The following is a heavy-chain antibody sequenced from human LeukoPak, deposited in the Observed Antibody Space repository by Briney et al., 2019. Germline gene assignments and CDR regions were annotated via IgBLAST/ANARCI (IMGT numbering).Heavy chain of an antibody. J-gene: IGHJ4*02. D-gene: IGHD4-11*01. CDR2: IYYSGST. Sequence: SETLSLTCTVSGGSISSSSYYWGWIRQPPGKGLEWIGSIYYSGSTYYNPSLKSRVTISVDTSKNQFSLKLSSVTAADTAVYYCASHTYSNSFDYWGQGTLVTVSS. CDR3: ASHTYSNSFDY. CDR1: GGSISSSSYY. V-gene: IGHV4-39*01.